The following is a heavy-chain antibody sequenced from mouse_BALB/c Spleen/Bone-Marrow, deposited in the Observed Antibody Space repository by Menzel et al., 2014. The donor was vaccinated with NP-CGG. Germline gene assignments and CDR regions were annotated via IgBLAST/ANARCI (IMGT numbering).Heavy chain of an antibody. CDR3: ARWVVGRDYAMDY. CDR2: IYPGNVNT. CDR1: GYTFTSYF. J-gene: IGHJ4*01. V-gene: IGHV1S50*01. D-gene: IGHD1-1*01. Sequence: GQRQESGPELVKPGASVRISCKSSGYTFTSYFLHWVKQRPGQGLEWIGWIYPGNVNTKYNEKFKGKATLTADKSSSTAYMQISSLTSEASAAYFCARWVVGRDYAMDYWNQAASVTIYS.